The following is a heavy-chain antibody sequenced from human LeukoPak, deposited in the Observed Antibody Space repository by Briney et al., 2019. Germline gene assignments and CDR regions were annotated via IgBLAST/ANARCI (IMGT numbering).Heavy chain of an antibody. J-gene: IGHJ4*02. Sequence: GGSLRLSCAVSGITLSNYGMSWVRQAPGKGLEWVAGISDSGGRTNYADSVKGRFTISRDNPKNTLYPQMNSLRAEDTAVYFCAKRGVVIRVILVGFHKEAYYFDSWGQGALVTVSS. V-gene: IGHV3-23*01. CDR3: AKRGVVIRVILVGFHKEAYYFDS. CDR2: ISDSGGRT. CDR1: GITLSNYG. D-gene: IGHD3-22*01.